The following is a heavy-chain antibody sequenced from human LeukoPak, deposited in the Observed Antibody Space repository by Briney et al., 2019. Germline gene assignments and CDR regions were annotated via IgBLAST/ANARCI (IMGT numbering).Heavy chain of an antibody. J-gene: IGHJ4*02. CDR2: IYSGGST. V-gene: IGHV3-66*01. Sequence: GGSLRLSCAASGFXVSSNYMSWVRQAPGKGQEWLSVIYSGGSTYYADSVKGRFTISRDNSKNTLYLQMNSLRAEDTAVYYCARGRGVGYSGYDPFDYWGQGTLVTVSS. CDR1: GFXVSSNY. CDR3: ARGRGVGYSGYDPFDY. D-gene: IGHD5-12*01.